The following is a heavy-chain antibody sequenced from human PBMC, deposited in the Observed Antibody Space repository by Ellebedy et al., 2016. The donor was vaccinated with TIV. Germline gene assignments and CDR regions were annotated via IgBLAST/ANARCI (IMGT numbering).Heavy chain of an antibody. CDR3: ARRGTMFRRNYYGMDV. J-gene: IGHJ6*02. V-gene: IGHV5-51*01. CDR1: GYAFRIYW. Sequence: GESLKISXKASGYAFRIYWITWVRQMPGQGLEWMGIIYPGDSDTRYGPSFQGQVTISADKSISTAYLQWSGLKASDTAIYYCARRGTMFRRNYYGMDVWGQGTTVIVSS. CDR2: IYPGDSDT. D-gene: IGHD3-10*02.